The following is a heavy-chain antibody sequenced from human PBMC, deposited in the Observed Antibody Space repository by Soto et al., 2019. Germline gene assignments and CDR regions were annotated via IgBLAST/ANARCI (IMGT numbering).Heavy chain of an antibody. Sequence: ASVKVSCKASGYTFTSYAMHWVRQAPGQRLEWMGWINAGNGNTKYSQKFQGRVTITRDTSASTAYMELSSPRSEDTAVYYCASHIVVPAAPPEYYYYGMDVWGQGTTVTVSS. CDR2: INAGNGNT. CDR3: ASHIVVPAAPPEYYYYGMDV. CDR1: GYTFTSYA. D-gene: IGHD2-2*01. J-gene: IGHJ6*02. V-gene: IGHV1-3*01.